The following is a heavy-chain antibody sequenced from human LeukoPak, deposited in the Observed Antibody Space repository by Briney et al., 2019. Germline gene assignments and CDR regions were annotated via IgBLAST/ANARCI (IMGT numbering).Heavy chain of an antibody. D-gene: IGHD2-15*01. Sequence: SETLSLTCAVYGGSFSGYYWSWIRQPPGKGLEWIGEINHSGSTNYNPSLKSRVTISVDTSKNQFSLKLSSVTAADTAVYYCARKPRGYCSGGSCYGAYYFDYWGQGTLVTVSS. CDR3: ARKPRGYCSGGSCYGAYYFDY. J-gene: IGHJ4*02. CDR2: INHSGST. CDR1: GGSFSGYY. V-gene: IGHV4-34*01.